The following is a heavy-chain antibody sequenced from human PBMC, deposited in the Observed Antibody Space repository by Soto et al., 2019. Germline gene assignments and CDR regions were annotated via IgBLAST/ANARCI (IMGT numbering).Heavy chain of an antibody. J-gene: IGHJ4*02. Sequence: SETLSLTRAVSGGSISSISFYWGWIRQPPGKGLEWIGYIYYSGSTNYNPSLKSRVTISVDTSKNQFSLKLSSVTAADTAVYYCARHHDSWGQGTLVTAPQ. V-gene: IGHV4-61*05. CDR3: ARHHDS. CDR2: IYYSGST. CDR1: GGSISSISFY.